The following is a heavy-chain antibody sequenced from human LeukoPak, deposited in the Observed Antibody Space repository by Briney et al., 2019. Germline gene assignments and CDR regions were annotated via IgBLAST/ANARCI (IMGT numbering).Heavy chain of an antibody. V-gene: IGHV1-3*01. CDR1: GYTFTSYA. Sequence: GASVKVSCKASGYTFTSYAMHWVRQAPGQRLEWMGWINAGNGNTKYSQEFQGRVTITRDTSASTAYMELRSLRSDDTAVYYCARWSIVGASGGAFFDYWGQGTLVTVSS. CDR2: INAGNGNT. CDR3: ARWSIVGASGGAFFDY. D-gene: IGHD1-26*01. J-gene: IGHJ4*02.